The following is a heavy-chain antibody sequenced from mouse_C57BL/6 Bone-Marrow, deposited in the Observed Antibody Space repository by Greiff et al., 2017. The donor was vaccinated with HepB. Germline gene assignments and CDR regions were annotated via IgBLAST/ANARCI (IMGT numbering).Heavy chain of an antibody. CDR3: VSGGTTTVVAKDCYFDV. J-gene: IGHJ1*03. CDR2: IYPRSGNT. Sequence: VQLQESGAELARPGASVKLSCKASGYTFTSYGISWVKQRTGQGLEWIGEIYPRSGNTYYNEKFKGKATLTADKSSSTAYMELRSLTSEDTAVYFCVSGGTTTVVAKDCYFDVWGTGTTVTVSS. D-gene: IGHD1-1*01. V-gene: IGHV1-81*01. CDR1: GYTFTSYG.